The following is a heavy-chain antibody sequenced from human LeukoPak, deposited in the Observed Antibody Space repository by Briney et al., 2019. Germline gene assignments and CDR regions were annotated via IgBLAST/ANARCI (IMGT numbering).Heavy chain of an antibody. D-gene: IGHD2-15*01. V-gene: IGHV4-39*01. Sequence: SQTLSLTCIVSGGSISTTTYYWDSIRQPPGKGLEYIGRIYYSGSTYYTPSLKSRVTISIDTSKNQFSLKLISVTAADTAVYFCARHCSDSNCYRLDAFDIWGQGTLVTVSS. CDR3: ARHCSDSNCYRLDAFDI. CDR1: GGSISTTTYY. CDR2: IYYSGST. J-gene: IGHJ3*02.